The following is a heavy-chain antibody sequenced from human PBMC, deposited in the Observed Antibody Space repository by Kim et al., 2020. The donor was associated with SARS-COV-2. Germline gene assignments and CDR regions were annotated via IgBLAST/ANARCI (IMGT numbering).Heavy chain of an antibody. J-gene: IGHJ5*02. CDR2: ISPGGAL. V-gene: IGHV3-23*01. CDR1: GFTLGNFA. D-gene: IGHD3-22*01. CDR3: AKLGSTMILVVDR. Sequence: GGSLRLSCAASGFTLGNFAMSWVRQAPGKGPEWVSGISPGGALYYADSVKGRFTVSRDNSKNTIYLQMNGLGVEDTAVYYCAKLGSTMILVVDRWGQGTLVTVSS.